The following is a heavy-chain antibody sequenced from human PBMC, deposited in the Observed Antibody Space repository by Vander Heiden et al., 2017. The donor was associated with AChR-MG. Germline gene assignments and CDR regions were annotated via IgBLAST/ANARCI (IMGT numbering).Heavy chain of an antibody. J-gene: IGHJ6*02. CDR1: GGTFSSYA. V-gene: IGHV1-69*06. Sequence: QVQLVQSGAEVKKPGSSVKVSCKASGGTFSSYAISWVRQAPGQGLEWMGGIIPIFGTANYAQKFQGRVTITADKSTSTAYMELSSLRSEDTAVYYCARGEPGIAVAGIIYYYGMDVWGQGTTVTVSS. CDR3: ARGEPGIAVAGIIYYYGMDV. D-gene: IGHD6-19*01. CDR2: IIPIFGTA.